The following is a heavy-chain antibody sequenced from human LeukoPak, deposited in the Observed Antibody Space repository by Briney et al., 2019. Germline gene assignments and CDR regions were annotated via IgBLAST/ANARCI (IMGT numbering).Heavy chain of an antibody. CDR1: GFTFSTFA. V-gene: IGHV3-30*04. CDR2: LSYDGSSK. J-gene: IGHJ6*03. D-gene: IGHD2-2*01. CDR3: AREYQLLLRWDYYYYMDV. Sequence: PGGSLRLSCAASGFTFSTFAMHWVRQAPGKGLEWVAILSYDGSSKYYADSVKGRFTISRDNSKNTLYLQMNSLRAEDTAVYYCAREYQLLLRWDYYYYMDVWGKGTTVTVSS.